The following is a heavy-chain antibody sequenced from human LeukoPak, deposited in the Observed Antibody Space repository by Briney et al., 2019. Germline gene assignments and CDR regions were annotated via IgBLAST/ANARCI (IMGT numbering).Heavy chain of an antibody. Sequence: SVKVSCKASGGTFSSYAISWVRQAPGQGLEWMGGIIPIFGTANYAQKFQGRVTITAGESTSTAYMELSSLRSEDTAVYYCASSSTSGSRVYYYYGMDVWGQGTTVTVSS. J-gene: IGHJ6*02. CDR2: IIPIFGTA. CDR1: GGTFSSYA. CDR3: ASSSTSGSRVYYYYGMDV. D-gene: IGHD2-2*01. V-gene: IGHV1-69*13.